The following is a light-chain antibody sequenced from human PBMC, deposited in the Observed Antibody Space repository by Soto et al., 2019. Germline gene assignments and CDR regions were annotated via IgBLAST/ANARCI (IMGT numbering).Light chain of an antibody. CDR3: QQYNNWPRT. CDR1: ETISTN. J-gene: IGKJ1*01. Sequence: EIVMTQSPATLSVSPGETATLSCRASETISTNLAWFQRKPGQPPRLLIYGASTRATGIPARFSGSGSGTEFTLTINSLQSEDFAVYYCQQYNNWPRTFGQGTKVDIK. CDR2: GAS. V-gene: IGKV3-15*01.